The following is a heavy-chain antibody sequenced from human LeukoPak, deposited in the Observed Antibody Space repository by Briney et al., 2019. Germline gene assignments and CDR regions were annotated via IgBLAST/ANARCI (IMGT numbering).Heavy chain of an antibody. CDR2: IYYSGST. CDR1: GGSISSGDYY. D-gene: IGHD3-3*01. CDR3: ARDVRRITIFGVVIKASDI. Sequence: PSETLSLTCTVSGGSISSGDYYWRWIRQPPGKGLEWIEYIYYSGSTYYNPSLKSRVTISVDTSKNQFSLKLSSVTAADTAVYYCARDVRRITIFGVVIKASDIWGQGTMVTVSA. J-gene: IGHJ3*02. V-gene: IGHV4-30-4*08.